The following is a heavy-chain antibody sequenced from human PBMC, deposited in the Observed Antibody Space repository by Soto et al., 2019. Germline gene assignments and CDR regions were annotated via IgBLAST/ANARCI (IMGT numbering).Heavy chain of an antibody. Sequence: ASVKVSCKASGGTFSSYANSWVRQAPGQGLEWMGGIIPIFGTANYAQKFQGRVTITADESTSTAYMELSSLRSEDTAVYYCARELITMVRGVTYGMDVWGQGTTVTVSS. CDR1: GGTFSSYA. CDR3: ARELITMVRGVTYGMDV. J-gene: IGHJ6*02. V-gene: IGHV1-69*13. CDR2: IIPIFGTA. D-gene: IGHD3-10*01.